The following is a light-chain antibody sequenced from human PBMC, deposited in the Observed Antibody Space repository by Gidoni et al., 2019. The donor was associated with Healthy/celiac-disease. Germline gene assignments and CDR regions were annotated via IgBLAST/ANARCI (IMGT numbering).Light chain of an antibody. CDR1: SSNIVAGYD. CDR3: QSYDSSLSVV. Sequence: QSVLTQPPSVSGAPGQRVTISCTGSSSNIVAGYDVHWYQQLPGTAPKLLIYGNSNRPSVVPALFSGSKSGTSASLSITGLQAEDEADYYCQSYDSSLSVVFGGGTKLTVL. J-gene: IGLJ2*01. CDR2: GNS. V-gene: IGLV1-40*01.